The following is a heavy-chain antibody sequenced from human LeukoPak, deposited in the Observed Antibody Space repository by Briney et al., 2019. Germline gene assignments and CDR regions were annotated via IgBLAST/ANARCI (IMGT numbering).Heavy chain of an antibody. D-gene: IGHD3-9*01. CDR1: GYTFTSYG. CDR2: ISAYNGNT. Sequence: ASVKVSCKASGYTFTSYGISWVRQAPGQGLEWMGWISAYNGNTNYAQKLQGRVTMTTDTSTSTAYMELRSLRSDDTAVYYCARNGYFDWLNSRVERPGTAFDYWGQGTLVTVSS. J-gene: IGHJ4*02. V-gene: IGHV1-18*01. CDR3: ARNGYFDWLNSRVERPGTAFDY.